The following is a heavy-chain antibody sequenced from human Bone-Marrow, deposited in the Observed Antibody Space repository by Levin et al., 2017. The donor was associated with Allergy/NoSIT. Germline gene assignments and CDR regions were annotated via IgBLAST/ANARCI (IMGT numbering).Heavy chain of an antibody. CDR3: AKGWDDIVDINWFDS. V-gene: IGHV3-30*18. D-gene: IGHD2-21*01. CDR1: GFSFNSYG. J-gene: IGHJ5*01. Sequence: GGSLRLSCATSGFSFNSYGMHWVRQAPGKGLEWVALISYDGSNEYYADSVKGRFTISRDNSKKILNLEMNSLNAEDSALYYCAKGWDDIVDINWFDSWGQGTLVIVSS. CDR2: ISYDGSNE.